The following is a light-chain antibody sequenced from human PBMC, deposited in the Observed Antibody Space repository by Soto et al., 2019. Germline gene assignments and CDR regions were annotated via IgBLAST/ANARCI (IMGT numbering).Light chain of an antibody. Sequence: EIVLTQSPGTLSLSPGERATLSCRARQSVSNYLVWYQQKPGQAPRRLIYGASSSATGIPDRFSGSGSGTDFPLTISRLEPEDVAVYYCQQYGGSPQTFGQGTKVEIK. V-gene: IGKV3-20*01. CDR3: QQYGGSPQT. J-gene: IGKJ1*01. CDR2: GAS. CDR1: QSVSNY.